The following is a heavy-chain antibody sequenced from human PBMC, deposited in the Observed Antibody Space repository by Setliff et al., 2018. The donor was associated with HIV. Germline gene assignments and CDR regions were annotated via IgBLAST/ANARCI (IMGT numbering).Heavy chain of an antibody. CDR1: GGTFSSYA. V-gene: IGHV1-69*06. CDR2: IIPIFGTA. CDR3: ATHPPYRSAWYMRS. D-gene: IGHD6-19*01. Sequence: SVKVSCKASGGTFSSYAISWVRQAPGQGLEWMGGIIPIFGTANYAQKFQGRVTMTEDTSTDTAYMDLSSLRSEDTAVYYCATHPPYRSAWYMRSWGQGTLVTVSS. J-gene: IGHJ5*02.